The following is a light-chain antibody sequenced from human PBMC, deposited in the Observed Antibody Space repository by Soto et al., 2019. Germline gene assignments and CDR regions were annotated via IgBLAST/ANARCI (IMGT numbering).Light chain of an antibody. V-gene: IGLV2-23*01. CDR1: SSDVGSYNL. CDR3: CSYAGSSTLYV. J-gene: IGLJ1*01. Sequence: QSVLTQPASVSGSPGQSITISCTGTSSDVGSYNLVSWYQQHPGKAPKLMIYEGSKRPSGVSNRLSGSKSGNTASLTISGLQAEDEADYYCCSYAGSSTLYVFGTGTK. CDR2: EGS.